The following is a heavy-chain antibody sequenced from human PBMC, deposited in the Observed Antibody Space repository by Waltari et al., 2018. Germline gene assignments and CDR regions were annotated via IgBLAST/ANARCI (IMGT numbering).Heavy chain of an antibody. Sequence: EVQLVEAGGGLVQPGGSLRLSCAASGFTLSSYWMSWVRQAPGRGLEWLANIKQDGCEESYVYSVKGRFTIPRDNAKNSLYLHMTRLGAEDTAVYFCARGTGSYAFDICGQGTMVIVSS. CDR2: IKQDGCEE. CDR1: GFTLSSYW. V-gene: IGHV3-7*01. D-gene: IGHD6-25*01. CDR3: ARGTGSYAFDI. J-gene: IGHJ3*02.